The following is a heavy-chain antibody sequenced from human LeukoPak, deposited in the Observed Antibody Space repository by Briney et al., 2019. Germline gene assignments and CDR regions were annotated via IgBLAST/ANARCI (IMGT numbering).Heavy chain of an antibody. CDR2: INSDGSST. V-gene: IGHV3-74*01. CDR1: GFTFSSYW. D-gene: IGHD6-13*01. CDR3: ARGCIAAADIFDY. J-gene: IGHJ4*02. Sequence: GGSLRLSCAASGFTFSSYWMHWVRQAPGKGLVWVSRINSDGSSTSYADSVKGRFTISRDNAKNTLYLQMNSLRAEDTAVYYCARGCIAAADIFDYWGQGTLVTVSS.